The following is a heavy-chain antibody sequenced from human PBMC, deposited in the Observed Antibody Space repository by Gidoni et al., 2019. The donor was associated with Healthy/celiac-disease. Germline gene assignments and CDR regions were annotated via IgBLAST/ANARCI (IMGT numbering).Heavy chain of an antibody. D-gene: IGHD6-13*01. Sequence: QVQLQQCGAGLFKPSETLSLTCAVYGGSFSGYYWSWIRQPPGKGLEWIGEIIHSGSTTYNPALKSRVTRSVDTSKNQFSRKLSAVTAADTAVYYCARGGHWLVAAAGTSFDYWGQGTLVTVS. V-gene: IGHV4-34*12. J-gene: IGHJ4*02. CDR3: ARGGHWLVAAAGTSFDY. CDR1: GGSFSGYY. CDR2: IIHSGST.